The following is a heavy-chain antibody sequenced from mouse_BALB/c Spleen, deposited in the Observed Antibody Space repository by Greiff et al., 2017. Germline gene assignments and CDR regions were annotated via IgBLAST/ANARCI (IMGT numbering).Heavy chain of an antibody. J-gene: IGHJ4*01. CDR2: ISSGSSTI. V-gene: IGHV5-17*02. D-gene: IGHD1-2*01. CDR3: ARSGYYGLYAMDY. CDR1: GFTFSSFG. Sequence: EVQRVESGGGLVQPGGSRKLSCAASGFTFSSFGMHWVRQAPEKGLEWVAYISSGSSTIYYADTVKGRFTISRDNPKNTLFLQMTSLRSEDTAMYYCARSGYYGLYAMDYWGQGTSVTVSS.